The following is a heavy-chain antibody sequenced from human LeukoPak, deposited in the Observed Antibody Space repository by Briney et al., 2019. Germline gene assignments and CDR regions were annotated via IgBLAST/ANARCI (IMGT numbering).Heavy chain of an antibody. D-gene: IGHD6-6*01. J-gene: IGHJ4*02. V-gene: IGHV3-48*01. Sequence: GGSLRLSCAASGFAFSNYNMNWVRQAPGKGLEWVSYISSSSHSIYYADSVKGRFTVSRDNAQDSLYLQLNNLKAGDTAVYYCARDSFYSSSLWGQGTLVTVSS. CDR1: GFAFSNYN. CDR2: ISSSSHSI. CDR3: ARDSFYSSSL.